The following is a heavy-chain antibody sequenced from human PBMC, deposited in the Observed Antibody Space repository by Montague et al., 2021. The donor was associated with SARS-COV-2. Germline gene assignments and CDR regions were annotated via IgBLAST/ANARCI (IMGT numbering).Heavy chain of an antibody. Sequence: SLRLSCAASGFTFSSCAMHWVRQAPGKGLEWVAVISYDGSNKYYADSVKGRFTISRDNSKNTLYLQMNSLRAEDTAVYYCARGRSGSYLDAFDIWGQGTMVTVSS. J-gene: IGHJ3*02. D-gene: IGHD1-26*01. CDR1: GFTFSSCA. CDR3: ARGRSGSYLDAFDI. CDR2: ISYDGSNK. V-gene: IGHV3-30*04.